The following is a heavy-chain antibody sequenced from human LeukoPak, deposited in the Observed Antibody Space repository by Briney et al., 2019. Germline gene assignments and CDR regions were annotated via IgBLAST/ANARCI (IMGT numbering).Heavy chain of an antibody. D-gene: IGHD3-22*01. Sequence: ASVKVSCKASGYTFSGYYMHWVRQAPGQGLEWMGWINPNSGATNYAQTLQGGVTMTRDTSISIVYMELSRLRTDDTAVYYCARALRYDDSSGYYAYWGQGTLVTVSS. V-gene: IGHV1-2*02. CDR2: INPNSGAT. CDR3: ARALRYDDSSGYYAY. J-gene: IGHJ4*02. CDR1: GYTFSGYY.